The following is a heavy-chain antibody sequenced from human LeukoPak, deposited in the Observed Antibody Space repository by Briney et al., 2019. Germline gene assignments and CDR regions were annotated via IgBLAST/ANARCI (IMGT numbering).Heavy chain of an antibody. CDR3: AKTGPYYFEF. J-gene: IGHJ4*02. CDR2: INGSGGST. CDR1: GFTFSSSD. V-gene: IGHV3-23*01. Sequence: GGSLRLSRAASGFTFSSSDMTWVRQAPGKGLEWVSAINGSGGSTYYPDSVKGRFTISRDNSKNTLYLQMNSLRAEDTAVYYCAKTGPYYFEFWGQGTLVTVSS.